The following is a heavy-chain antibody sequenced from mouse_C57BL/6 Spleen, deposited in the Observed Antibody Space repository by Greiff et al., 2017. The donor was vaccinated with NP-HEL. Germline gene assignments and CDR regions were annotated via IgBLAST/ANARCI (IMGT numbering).Heavy chain of an antibody. Sequence: QVQLQQSGPELVKPGASVKISCKASGYAFSSSWMTWVKQRPGKGLEWIGRIYPGDGDTNYNGKFKGKATLTADKSSSTAYMQLSSLTSEDSAVYFCASITTVVAHFDYWGQGTTLTVSS. D-gene: IGHD1-1*01. J-gene: IGHJ2*01. CDR1: GYAFSSSW. V-gene: IGHV1-82*01. CDR3: ASITTVVAHFDY. CDR2: IYPGDGDT.